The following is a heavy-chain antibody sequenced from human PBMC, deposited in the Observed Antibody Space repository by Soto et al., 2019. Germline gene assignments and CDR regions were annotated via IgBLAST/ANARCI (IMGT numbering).Heavy chain of an antibody. D-gene: IGHD6-6*01. CDR3: ARADEYSSSPGSLYYYGMDV. CDR1: GFTFSSYD. Sequence: EVQLVESGGGLVQPGGSLRLSCAASGFTFSSYDMHWVRQATGKGLEWVSAIGTAGDTYYPGSVKGRFTISRENAKNSLYLQMNSLRAGDTAVYYCARADEYSSSPGSLYYYGMDVWGQGTTVTVSS. J-gene: IGHJ6*02. V-gene: IGHV3-13*01. CDR2: IGTAGDT.